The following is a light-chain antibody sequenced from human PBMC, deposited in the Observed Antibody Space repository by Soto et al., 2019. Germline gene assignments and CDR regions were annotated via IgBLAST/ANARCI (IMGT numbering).Light chain of an antibody. CDR2: GNS. V-gene: IGLV1-40*01. CDR3: QSYDSSLSGSVV. J-gene: IGLJ2*01. Sequence: QSVLTQPPSVTGAPGQRVTISCTGISSNIGAGYDVHWYQQLPGTAPKLLIYGNSNRPSGVPDRFSGSKSGTSASLAITGLQAEDEADYYCQSYDSSLSGSVVFGGGTKLPVL. CDR1: SSNIGAGYD.